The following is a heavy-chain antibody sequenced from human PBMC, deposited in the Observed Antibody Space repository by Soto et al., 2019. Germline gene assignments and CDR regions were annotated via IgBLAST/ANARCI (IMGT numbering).Heavy chain of an antibody. Sequence: SVKVSCKASGFTFTSSAVQWVRQARGQRLEWIGWIVVGSGNTNYAQKFQERVTITRDMSTSTAYMELSSLRSEDTAVYYCAATLTYYYDSSGYPVVRAFDIWGQGTMVTVSS. J-gene: IGHJ3*02. CDR1: GFTFTSSA. CDR2: IVVGSGNT. D-gene: IGHD3-22*01. V-gene: IGHV1-58*01. CDR3: AATLTYYYDSSGYPVVRAFDI.